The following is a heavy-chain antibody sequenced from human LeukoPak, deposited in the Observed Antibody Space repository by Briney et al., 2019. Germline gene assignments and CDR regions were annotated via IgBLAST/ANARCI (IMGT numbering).Heavy chain of an antibody. D-gene: IGHD1-26*01. CDR1: GFTFSSYS. CDR3: AKCNNWGLLLRPDTFDS. V-gene: IGHV3-48*04. CDR2: ISSSSSTI. Sequence: GGSLRLSCAASGFTFSSYSMNWVRQAPGKGLEWVSYISSSSSTIYYADSVKGRFTISRDNAKNSLYLQMNSLRAEDTAVYYCAKCNNWGLLLRPDTFDSWGQGTLVTVSS. J-gene: IGHJ4*02.